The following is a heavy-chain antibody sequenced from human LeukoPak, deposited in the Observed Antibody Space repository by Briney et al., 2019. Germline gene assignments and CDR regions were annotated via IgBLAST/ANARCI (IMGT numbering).Heavy chain of an antibody. Sequence: GGSLRLSCAASGFTVSSNYMSWVRQAPGKGLEWVSVIYSGGSTYYADSVKGRFTISRDNSKNTLYLQMNSLRAEDTAVYYCAKALADILTGYSNWGQGTLVTVSS. CDR3: AKALADILTGYSN. J-gene: IGHJ4*02. CDR2: IYSGGST. D-gene: IGHD3-9*01. CDR1: GFTVSSNY. V-gene: IGHV3-53*05.